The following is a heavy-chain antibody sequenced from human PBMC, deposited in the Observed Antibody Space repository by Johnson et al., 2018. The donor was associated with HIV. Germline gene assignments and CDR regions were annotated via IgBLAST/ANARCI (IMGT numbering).Heavy chain of an antibody. J-gene: IGHJ3*02. CDR2: ISNNGGST. CDR3: ARDLKSYYDSSGYFDAFDI. CDR1: GFTFSTYA. D-gene: IGHD3-22*01. V-gene: IGHV3-64*01. Sequence: EVQLVESGGGLVQPGGSLRLSCAASGFTFSTYAIHWVRQAPGKGLEYVSAISNNGGSTYYANSVKGRFTISRDNSKNTLYLQMGSLRAEDTALYYCARDLKSYYDSSGYFDAFDIWGQGTMVTVSS.